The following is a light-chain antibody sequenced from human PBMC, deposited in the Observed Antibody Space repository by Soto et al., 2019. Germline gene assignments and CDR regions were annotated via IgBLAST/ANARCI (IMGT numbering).Light chain of an antibody. CDR2: DAS. Sequence: EIVLTQSPGTLSLSPGERATLSCRASHSVSTYLAWYRQKPGQAPRLLISDASNRATGIPARFSGGGSGTDFTLTISALEPDDFAVYYCQHRNNWPPGATFGGGTKVEIK. CDR3: QHRNNWPPGAT. V-gene: IGKV3-11*01. CDR1: HSVSTY. J-gene: IGKJ4*01.